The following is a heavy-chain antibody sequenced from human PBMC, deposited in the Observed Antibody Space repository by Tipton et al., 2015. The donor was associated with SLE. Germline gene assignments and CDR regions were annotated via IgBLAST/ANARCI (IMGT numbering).Heavy chain of an antibody. V-gene: IGHV4-61*01. CDR2: IYYSGST. Sequence: LRLSCTVSGGSISSSSYYWSWIRQPPGKGLEWIGYIYYSGSTNYNPSLKSRVTISVDTSKNQFSLKLNSVTAADTAVYYCAGWTLFGADAFDIWGQGTMVTVSS. CDR1: GGSISSSSYY. CDR3: AGWTLFGADAFDI. D-gene: IGHD3-3*01. J-gene: IGHJ3*02.